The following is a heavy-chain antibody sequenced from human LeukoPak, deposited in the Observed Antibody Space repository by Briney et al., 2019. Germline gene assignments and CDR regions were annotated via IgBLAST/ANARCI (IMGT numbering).Heavy chain of an antibody. J-gene: IGHJ1*01. CDR2: ISGSGGST. D-gene: IGHD1-1*01. CDR1: GFTFSSYA. CDR3: AKDLKRETTSAEYFQH. Sequence: GGSLRLSCAASGFTFSSYAMSWVRQAPGKGLEWVSAISGSGGSTYYADSVKGRFTISRDNSKNTLYLQMNSLRAEDTAVYYCAKDLKRETTSAEYFQHWGQGTLVTVSS. V-gene: IGHV3-23*01.